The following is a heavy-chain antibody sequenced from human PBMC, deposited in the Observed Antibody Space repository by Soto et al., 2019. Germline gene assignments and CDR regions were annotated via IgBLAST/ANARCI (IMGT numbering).Heavy chain of an antibody. V-gene: IGHV4-39*01. CDR1: GGSISSSSYY. D-gene: IGHD6-6*01. CDR2: IYYSGST. CDR3: ARHEDHLTSPSSSYYYYGMDV. Sequence: QLQLQESGPGLVKPSETLSLTCTVSGGSISSSSYYWGWIRQPPGKGLEWIGSIYYSGSTYYNPSLKSRVTISVDTSKNQFSLKLSSVTAADTAVYYCARHEDHLTSPSSSYYYYGMDVWGQGTTVTVSS. J-gene: IGHJ6*02.